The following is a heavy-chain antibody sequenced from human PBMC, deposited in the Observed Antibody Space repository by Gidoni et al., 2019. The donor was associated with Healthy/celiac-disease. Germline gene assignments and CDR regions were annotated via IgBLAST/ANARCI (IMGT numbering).Heavy chain of an antibody. D-gene: IGHD3-10*01. CDR3: ARGDTMVRGAFSFDY. CDR2: IYYSGGT. Sequence: QVQLQESGPGLVKPSQTLSPTCTVSGGSISSGGYYWSWIRQHPGKGLEWIGYIYYSGGTYYNPSLKSRVTISVDTSKNQFSLKLSSVTAADTAVYYCARGDTMVRGAFSFDYWGQGTLVTVSS. J-gene: IGHJ4*02. CDR1: GGSISSGGYY. V-gene: IGHV4-31*03.